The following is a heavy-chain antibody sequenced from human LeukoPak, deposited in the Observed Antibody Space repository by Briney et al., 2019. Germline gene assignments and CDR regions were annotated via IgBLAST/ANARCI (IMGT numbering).Heavy chain of an antibody. D-gene: IGHD2-2*02. CDR3: ARGPGPDIVVVPAAIFDY. J-gene: IGHJ4*02. Sequence: SETLSLTCAVYGGSFSGYYWSWIRQPPGNGLEWIGEINHSGSTNDNPSLKSRVTISVDTSKNQFSLKLSSVTAADTAVYYCARGPGPDIVVVPAAIFDYWGQGTLVTVSS. CDR2: INHSGST. CDR1: GGSFSGYY. V-gene: IGHV4-34*01.